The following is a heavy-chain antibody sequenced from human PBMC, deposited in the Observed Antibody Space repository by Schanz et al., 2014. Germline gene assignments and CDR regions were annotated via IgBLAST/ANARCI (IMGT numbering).Heavy chain of an antibody. D-gene: IGHD2-15*01. CDR2: ISYDGRNK. V-gene: IGHV3-30-3*01. CDR1: GFTFSSYA. Sequence: VQLVESGGGVVQPGRSLRLSCAASGFTFSSYAMHWVRQAPGKGLEWVAVISYDGRNKYYADSVKGRFTISRDNSKNTLYLQMNSLRAEDTAVYYCAKARRKSNCSGGRCFHYSYYGMDVWGRGTTVTVSS. J-gene: IGHJ6*02. CDR3: AKARRKSNCSGGRCFHYSYYGMDV.